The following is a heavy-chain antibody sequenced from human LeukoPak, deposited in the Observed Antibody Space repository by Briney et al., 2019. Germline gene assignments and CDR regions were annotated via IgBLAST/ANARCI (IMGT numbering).Heavy chain of an antibody. CDR1: GGSISSGSYY. CDR3: ARGRGITMIRGVRPPRGWFDP. D-gene: IGHD3-10*01. J-gene: IGHJ5*02. CDR2: IYYSGTT. Sequence: SETLSLTCTVSGGSISSGSYYWGWIRQPPGKGLEWIGSIYYSGTTNYNPSLKSRVTISVDTSKKQFSLKLSSVAAADTAVYYCARGRGITMIRGVRPPRGWFDPWGQGTLVAVSS. V-gene: IGHV4-39*07.